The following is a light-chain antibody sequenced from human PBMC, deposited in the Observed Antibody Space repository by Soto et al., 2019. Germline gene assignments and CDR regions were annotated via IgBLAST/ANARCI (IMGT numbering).Light chain of an antibody. CDR2: RND. V-gene: IGLV1-47*01. J-gene: IGLJ1*01. Sequence: QLVLTQPPSASGTPGQAVSISCSGSDSNIGSNYVYWYQQVPGMAPKLLIFRNDQRPSGVPDRFSGFKSGTSASLGISGLRPEDEAFYYCAARDDRLNGNLFGTGTKVTVL. CDR3: AARDDRLNGNL. CDR1: DSNIGSNY.